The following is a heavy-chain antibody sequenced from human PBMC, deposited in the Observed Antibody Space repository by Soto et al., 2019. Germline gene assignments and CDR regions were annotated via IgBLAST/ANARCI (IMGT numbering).Heavy chain of an antibody. J-gene: IGHJ4*02. CDR2: ISAYNGNT. CDR3: XXXXXXNPXX. V-gene: IGHV1-18*01. Sequence: QVQLVQSGAEVKKPGASVKVSCKASGYTFTSFGISWVRQAPGQGLEWMGWISAYNGNTNYAQKLQGRVTMTTDTSTSXXYXXXXXXXXXXTXXXXXXXXXXXNPXXWGQGTLVTVSS. CDR1: GYTFTSFG.